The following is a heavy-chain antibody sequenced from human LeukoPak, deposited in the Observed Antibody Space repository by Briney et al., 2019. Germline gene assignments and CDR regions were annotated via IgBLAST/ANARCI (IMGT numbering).Heavy chain of an antibody. CDR1: GGTFSSYA. J-gene: IGHJ4*02. D-gene: IGHD3-22*01. CDR2: IIPILGIA. CDR3: ASDSSGSSPDY. V-gene: IGHV1-69*04. Sequence: WASVKVSCKASGGTFSSYAISWVRQAPGQGLEWMGRIIPILGIANYAQKFQGRVTITADKSTSTAYMELSSLRSEDTAVYYCASDSSGSSPDYWGQGTLVTVSS.